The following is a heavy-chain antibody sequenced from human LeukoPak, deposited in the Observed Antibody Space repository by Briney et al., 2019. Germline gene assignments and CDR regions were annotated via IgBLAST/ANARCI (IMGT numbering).Heavy chain of an antibody. D-gene: IGHD3-22*01. V-gene: IGHV4-59*01. CDR1: GGSISSYY. CDR2: IYYSGST. CDR3: ARDDSSGYWRY. J-gene: IGHJ4*02. Sequence: SETLSLTCTVSGGSISSYYWSWIQQPPGKGLEWIGYIYYSGSTNYNPSLKSRVTISVDTSKNQFSLKLSSVTAADTAVYYCARDDSSGYWRYWGQGTLVTVSS.